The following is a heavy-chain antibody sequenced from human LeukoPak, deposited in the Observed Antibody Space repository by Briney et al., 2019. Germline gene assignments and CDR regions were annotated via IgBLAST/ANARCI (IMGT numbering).Heavy chain of an antibody. CDR1: GFTVSSNY. V-gene: IGHV3-53*01. Sequence: PGGSLRLSCAASGFTVSSNYMSRVRQAPGKGLEWVSVIYSGGSTYYADSVKGRFTISRDNSKNTLYLQMNSLRAEDTAVYYCARDNYDILTGYDDYWGQGTLVTVSS. CDR2: IYSGGST. D-gene: IGHD3-9*01. CDR3: ARDNYDILTGYDDY. J-gene: IGHJ4*02.